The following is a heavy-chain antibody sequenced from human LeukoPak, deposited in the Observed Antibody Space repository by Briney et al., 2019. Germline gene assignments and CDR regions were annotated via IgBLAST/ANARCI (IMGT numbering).Heavy chain of an antibody. CDR3: GRGWIVGCVTDVFLDY. D-gene: IGHD2-21*01. J-gene: IGHJ4*02. CDR2: IIGDGGGT. V-gene: IGHV3-74*01. Sequence: GGSLRLSCTASGLAFSSYWMHWVRQVPGKGLVWVSRIIGDGGGTYYADSVKGRFTISRDNAKNTLYLQMNSLRDEDTAVYYCGRGWIVGCVTDVFLDYWGQGTLVTVSS. CDR1: GLAFSSYW.